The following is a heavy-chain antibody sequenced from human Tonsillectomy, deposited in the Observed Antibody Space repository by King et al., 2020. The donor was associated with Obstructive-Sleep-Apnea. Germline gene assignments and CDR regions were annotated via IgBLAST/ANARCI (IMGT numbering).Heavy chain of an antibody. CDR2: IRNKANSYTT. CDR3: ARDSSSSYAFDI. CDR1: GFTFSDHY. D-gene: IGHD6-13*01. Sequence: VQLVESGGGLVQPGGALRLSFAAPGFTFSDHYMDGFAQAPGKGRERVGRIRNKANSYTTKYAPSVKGSFTISRDDSKNSLYLQMNSLKTEDTAVYYCARDSSSSYAFDIWGQGTMVTVSS. J-gene: IGHJ3*02. V-gene: IGHV3-72*01.